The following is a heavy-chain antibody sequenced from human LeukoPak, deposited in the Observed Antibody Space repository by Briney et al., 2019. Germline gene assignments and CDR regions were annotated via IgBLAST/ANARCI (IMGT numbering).Heavy chain of an antibody. CDR1: GFTFSSYV. CDR3: ARRRHPYYYDSSGPFFY. V-gene: IGHV3-23*01. Sequence: GGSLRLSCATSGFTFSSYVMHWVRQAPGKGLEWVSAISGSGGSTYYADSVKGRFTISRDNSKNTLYLQMNSLRAEDTAVYSCARRRHPYYYDSSGPFFYWGQGTLVTVSS. D-gene: IGHD3-22*01. J-gene: IGHJ4*02. CDR2: ISGSGGST.